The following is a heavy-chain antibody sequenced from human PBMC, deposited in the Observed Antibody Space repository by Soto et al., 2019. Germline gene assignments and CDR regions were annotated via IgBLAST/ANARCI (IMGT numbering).Heavy chain of an antibody. CDR1: GGTFSSYA. CDR3: AREDSYYYDSSRSYYYYYGMDV. V-gene: IGHV1-69*13. J-gene: IGHJ6*02. D-gene: IGHD3-22*01. CDR2: IIPIFGTA. Sequence: GASVKVSCKASGGTFSSYAISWVRQAPGQGLEWMGGIIPIFGTANYAQKFQGRVTITADEPTSTAYTELSSLRSEDTAVYYCAREDSYYYDSSRSYYYYYGMDVWGQGTTVTVSS.